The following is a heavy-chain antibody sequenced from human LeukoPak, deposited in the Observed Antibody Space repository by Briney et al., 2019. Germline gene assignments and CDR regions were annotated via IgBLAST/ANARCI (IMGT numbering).Heavy chain of an antibody. CDR2: INHSGST. D-gene: IGHD6-13*01. J-gene: IGHJ5*02. V-gene: IGHV4-34*01. CDR3: ARAGGAIGYSSSWSWFDP. Sequence: PSETLSLTCAVYGGSFGGYYWSWLRQPPGKGLEWIGAINHSGSTNYNPSLKSRVTISVDTSKNQFSLKLSSVTAADTAVYYCARAGGAIGYSSSWSWFDPWGQGTLVTVSS. CDR1: GGSFGGYY.